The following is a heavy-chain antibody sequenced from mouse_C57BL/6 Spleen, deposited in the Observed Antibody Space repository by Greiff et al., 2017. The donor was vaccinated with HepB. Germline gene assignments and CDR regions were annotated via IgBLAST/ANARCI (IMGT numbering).Heavy chain of an antibody. J-gene: IGHJ2*01. CDR1: GYTFTSYW. CDR2: IDPSDSET. CDR3: ARRYYYGSSSYYFDY. V-gene: IGHV1-52*01. Sequence: QVQLQQPGAELVRPGSSVKLSCKASGYTFTSYWMHWVKQRPIQGLEWIGNIDPSDSETHYNQKFKDKATLTVDKSSSTAYMQLSSLTSEDSAVYYWARRYYYGSSSYYFDYWGQGTTLTVSS. D-gene: IGHD1-1*01.